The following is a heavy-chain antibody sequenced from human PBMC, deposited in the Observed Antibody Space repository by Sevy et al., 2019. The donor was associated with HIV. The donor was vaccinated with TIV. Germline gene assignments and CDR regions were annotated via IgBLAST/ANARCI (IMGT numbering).Heavy chain of an antibody. CDR3: ARGYCGGGSCSPAYFDS. J-gene: IGHJ4*02. Sequence: GGSLRLSCAASGFTVSSNYMSWVRQVPGKGLEWVSIVYTGGNTFYADSFKGRFTISRDSSSNMIYLQMNSLTADDTAMYYCARGYCGGGSCSPAYFDSWGQGTLVTVSS. CDR1: GFTVSSNY. D-gene: IGHD2-15*01. CDR2: VYTGGNT. V-gene: IGHV3-53*01.